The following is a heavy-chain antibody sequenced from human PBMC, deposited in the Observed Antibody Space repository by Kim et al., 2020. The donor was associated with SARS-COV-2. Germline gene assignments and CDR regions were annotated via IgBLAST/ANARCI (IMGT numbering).Heavy chain of an antibody. Sequence: SETLSLTCTVSGGSVSSGSYYWSWIRQPPGKGLEWIGYIYYSGSTNYNPSLKSRVTISVDTSKNQFSLKLSSVTAADTAVYYCARDEDYYGSGSYYNDHWFDPWGQGTLVTVSS. V-gene: IGHV4-61*01. D-gene: IGHD3-10*01. CDR1: GGSVSSGSYY. CDR2: IYYSGST. J-gene: IGHJ5*02. CDR3: ARDEDYYGSGSYYNDHWFDP.